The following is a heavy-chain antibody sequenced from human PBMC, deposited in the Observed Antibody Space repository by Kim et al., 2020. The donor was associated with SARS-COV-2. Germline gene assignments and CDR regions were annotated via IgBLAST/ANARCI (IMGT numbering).Heavy chain of an antibody. Sequence: LKSRVTISVDTSKNQFSLKLSSVTAADTAVYYCARVTIHYYDSSGRSFDPWGQGTLVTVSS. J-gene: IGHJ5*02. D-gene: IGHD3-22*01. V-gene: IGHV4-59*01. CDR3: ARVTIHYYDSSGRSFDP.